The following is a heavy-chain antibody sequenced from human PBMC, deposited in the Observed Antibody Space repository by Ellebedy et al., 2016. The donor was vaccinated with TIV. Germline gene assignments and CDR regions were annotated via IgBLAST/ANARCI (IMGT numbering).Heavy chain of an antibody. Sequence: SETLSLTXTVSGTSISSYYWSWIRQPAGKGLEWIGRIYSRGYTNYNPSLKSRVTMSVDTSKNQFSLRLSSVTAADTAVYHCARVQGRDQHVFDIWGQGTMVTVSS. D-gene: IGHD3-10*01. J-gene: IGHJ3*02. V-gene: IGHV4-4*07. CDR2: IYSRGYT. CDR3: ARVQGRDQHVFDI. CDR1: GTSISSYY.